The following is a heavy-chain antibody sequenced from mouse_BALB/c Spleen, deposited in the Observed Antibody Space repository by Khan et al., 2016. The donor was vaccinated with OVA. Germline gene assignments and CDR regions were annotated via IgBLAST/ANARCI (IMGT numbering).Heavy chain of an antibody. CDR1: GDSITSGF. CDR2: ISSSGAT. CDR3: ARWAYRCDRYFDV. D-gene: IGHD2-14*01. V-gene: IGHV3-8*02. Sequence: EVQLQESGPSLVKPSQTLSLTCSVAGDSITSGFWNWIRKFPGNKLEYMGYISSSGATYYSPSLKSRISITRDTSNNQYYLQLNSVTTEDTATYYSARWAYRCDRYFDVWGAGTTVTVSS. J-gene: IGHJ1*01.